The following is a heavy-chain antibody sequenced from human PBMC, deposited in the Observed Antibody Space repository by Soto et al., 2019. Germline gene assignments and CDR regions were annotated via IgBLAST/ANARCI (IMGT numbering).Heavy chain of an antibody. CDR2: IYYSGST. Sequence: PGKGLEWIGYIYYSGSTNYNPSLKSRVTISVDTSKNQFSLKLSSVTAADTAVYYCARASSFIGIAYYFDYWGQGTLVTVSS. D-gene: IGHD6-13*01. J-gene: IGHJ4*02. CDR3: ARASSFIGIAYYFDY. V-gene: IGHV4-59*01.